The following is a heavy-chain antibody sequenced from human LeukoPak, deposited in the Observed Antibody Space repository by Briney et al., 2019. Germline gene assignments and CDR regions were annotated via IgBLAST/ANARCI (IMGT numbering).Heavy chain of an antibody. CDR1: GGSISSGGYY. D-gene: IGHD3-22*01. Sequence: PSETLSLTCTVSGGSISSGGYYWSRIRQHPGKGLEWIGYIYYSGSTYYNPSLKSRVTISVDTSKNQFSLKLSSVTAADTAVYYCARDGDSSGYSAFDIWGQGTMVTVSS. V-gene: IGHV4-31*03. CDR3: ARDGDSSGYSAFDI. CDR2: IYYSGST. J-gene: IGHJ3*02.